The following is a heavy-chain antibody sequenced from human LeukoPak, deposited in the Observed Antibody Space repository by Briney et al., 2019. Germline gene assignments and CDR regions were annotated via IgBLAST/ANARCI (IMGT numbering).Heavy chain of an antibody. CDR1: GFSFSTYA. D-gene: IGHD3-10*01. V-gene: IGHV3-30-3*01. J-gene: IGHJ6*02. Sequence: GGSLRLSCAASGFSFSTYAMNWVRQAPGKGLEWMAIISHDGSNKYYADSVKGRFTISRDNSKNTLSLQMNSLRAEDTAVYYCARVDGGFGAHSYSYYYGMDVWGLGTTVTVSS. CDR3: ARVDGGFGAHSYSYYYGMDV. CDR2: ISHDGSNK.